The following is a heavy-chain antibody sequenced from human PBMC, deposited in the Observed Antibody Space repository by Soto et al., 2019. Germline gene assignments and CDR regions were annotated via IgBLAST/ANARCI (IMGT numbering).Heavy chain of an antibody. CDR2: ISWNSGSI. Sequence: PGGSLRLSCAASGFTFDDYAMHWVRQAPGKGLELVSGISWNSGSIGYADSVKGRFTISRDNAKNSLYLQMNSLRAEDTALYYCATDGGDGCNQRDYSDYRGQGTLVTVSS. V-gene: IGHV3-9*01. CDR1: GFTFDDYA. D-gene: IGHD2-2*01. J-gene: IGHJ4*02. CDR3: ATDGGDGCNQRDYSDY.